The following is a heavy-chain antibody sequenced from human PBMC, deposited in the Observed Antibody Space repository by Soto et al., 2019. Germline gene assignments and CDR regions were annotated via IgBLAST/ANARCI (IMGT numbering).Heavy chain of an antibody. D-gene: IGHD4-4*01. CDR3: AKADSNYYYYYMDV. CDR2: ISGSGGST. V-gene: IGHV3-23*01. Sequence: PGGSLRLSCAASGFTFSSYAMSWVRQAPGKGLEWVSAISGSGGSTYYADSVKGRFTISRDNSKNTLYLQMNSLRAEDTAVYYCAKADSNYYYYYMDVWGKGTTGTVSS. CDR1: GFTFSSYA. J-gene: IGHJ6*03.